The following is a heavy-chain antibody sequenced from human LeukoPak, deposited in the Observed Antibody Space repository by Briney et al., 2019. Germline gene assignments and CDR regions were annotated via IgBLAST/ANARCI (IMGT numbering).Heavy chain of an antibody. V-gene: IGHV3-21*01. J-gene: IGHJ5*02. CDR1: GFTFSSYW. D-gene: IGHD3-10*01. Sequence: GGSLRLSCAASGFTFSSYWMNWVRQAPGKGLEWVSSISSSSSYIYYADLVKGRFTISRDNAKNSLYLQMNSLRAEDTAVYYCARGVRGSGSNWFDPWGQGTLVTVSS. CDR2: ISSSSSYI. CDR3: ARGVRGSGSNWFDP.